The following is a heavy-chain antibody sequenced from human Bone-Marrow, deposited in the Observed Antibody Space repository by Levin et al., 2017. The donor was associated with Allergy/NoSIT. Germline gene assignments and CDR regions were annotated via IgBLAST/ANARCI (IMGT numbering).Heavy chain of an antibody. V-gene: IGHV7-4-1*02. CDR2: INTNTGNP. D-gene: IGHD4-17*01. J-gene: IGHJ6*02. Sequence: ASVKVSCKASGYTFTSYAMNWVRQAPGQGLEWMGWINTNTGNPTYAQGFTGRFVFSLDTSVSTAYLQISSLKAEDTAVYYCARVDDYGDYFGYYYYYYGMDVWGQGTTVTVSS. CDR3: ARVDDYGDYFGYYYYYYGMDV. CDR1: GYTFTSYA.